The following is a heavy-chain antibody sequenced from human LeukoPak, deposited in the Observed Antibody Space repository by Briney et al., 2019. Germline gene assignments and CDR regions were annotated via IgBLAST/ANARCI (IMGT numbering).Heavy chain of an antibody. Sequence: GGSLRLSCAASGFTFSSYSMNWVRQAPGKGLEWVSSISSSSSYIYYADSVKGRFTISRDNAKNSLYLQMNSLRAEDTAVYYCARESVVTAIPYAFDIWGQGTMVTVSS. CDR2: ISSSSSYI. J-gene: IGHJ3*02. V-gene: IGHV3-21*01. CDR3: ARESVVTAIPYAFDI. D-gene: IGHD2-21*02. CDR1: GFTFSSYS.